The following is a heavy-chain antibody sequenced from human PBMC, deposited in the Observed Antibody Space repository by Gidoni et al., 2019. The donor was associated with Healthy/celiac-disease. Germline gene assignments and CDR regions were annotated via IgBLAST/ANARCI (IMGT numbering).Heavy chain of an antibody. D-gene: IGHD2-21*02. CDR1: GVTFSSYW. CDR3: ASHHCGGDCYSSGGYDY. Sequence: EVQLVESGGDLVQPGGSLRLSGAAAGVTFSSYWMHWVRQAPGKGLVWVSRINSDGSSTSYADSVKGRFTISRYNAKNTLYLQMNSLRAEDTAVYYCASHHCGGDCYSSGGYDYWGQGTLVTVSS. J-gene: IGHJ4*02. V-gene: IGHV3-74*01. CDR2: INSDGSST.